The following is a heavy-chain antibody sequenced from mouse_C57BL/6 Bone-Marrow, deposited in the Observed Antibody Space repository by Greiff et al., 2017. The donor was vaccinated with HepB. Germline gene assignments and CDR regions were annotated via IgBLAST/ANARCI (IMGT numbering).Heavy chain of an antibody. CDR3: TRNGYYFDY. V-gene: IGHV14-3*01. CDR2: IDPANGNT. Sequence: VQLKQSVAELVRPGASVKLSCTASGFNIKNNYMHWVKQRPEQGLEWIGRIDPANGNTKYAPKFQGKATITADTSSNTAYLQLSSLTSEDTAIYYCTRNGYYFDYWGQGTTLTVSS. J-gene: IGHJ2*01. CDR1: GFNIKNNY.